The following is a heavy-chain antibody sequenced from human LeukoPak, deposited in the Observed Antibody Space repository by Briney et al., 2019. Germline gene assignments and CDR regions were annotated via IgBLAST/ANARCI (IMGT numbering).Heavy chain of an antibody. CDR3: ARTTYYYDSSGYYWNEYFQH. CDR2: ISAYNGNT. J-gene: IGHJ1*01. V-gene: IGHV1-18*01. CDR1: GYTFTSYG. D-gene: IGHD3-22*01. Sequence: ASVKVSCKASGYTFTSYGISWVRQAPGQGLEWMGWISAYNGNTNYAQKLQGRVTMTTDTSTSTAYMELRSLRSDDTAVYYCARTTYYYDSSGYYWNEYFQHWGQGTLVTVSS.